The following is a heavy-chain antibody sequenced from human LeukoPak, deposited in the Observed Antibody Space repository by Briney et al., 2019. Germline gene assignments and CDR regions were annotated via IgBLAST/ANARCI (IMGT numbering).Heavy chain of an antibody. J-gene: IGHJ6*03. CDR1: GGSFIGYY. D-gene: IGHD2-15*01. V-gene: IGHV4-34*01. Sequence: SETLSLTCAVYGGSFIGYYWSWIRQPPGKGLEWIGEINHSGSTNYNPSLKSRVTISVDTSKNQFSLKLSSVTAADTAVYNCARGSHVVVAATLGYYYYYMDVWGKGTTVTVSS. CDR2: INHSGST. CDR3: ARGSHVVVAATLGYYYYYMDV.